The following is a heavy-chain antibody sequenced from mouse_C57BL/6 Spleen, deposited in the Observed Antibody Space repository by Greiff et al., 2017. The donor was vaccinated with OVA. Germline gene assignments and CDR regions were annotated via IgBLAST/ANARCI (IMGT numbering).Heavy chain of an antibody. V-gene: IGHV2-9-1*01. J-gene: IGHJ2*01. Sequence: QVQLKESGPGLVAPSQSLSITCTVSGFSLTSYAFSWVRQPPGKGPARHGEIRAGGSKKYNSALKTRLSISKDNSKSKVFLKINSLQTDDTARYYGARRGYGSSYEFDYWGQGTTLTVSA. CDR3: ARRGYGSSYEFDY. CDR1: GFSLTSYA. D-gene: IGHD1-1*01. CDR2: IRAGGSK.